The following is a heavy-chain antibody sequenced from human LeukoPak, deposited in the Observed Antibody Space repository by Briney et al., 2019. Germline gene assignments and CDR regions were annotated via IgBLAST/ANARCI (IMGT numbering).Heavy chain of an antibody. V-gene: IGHV3-48*01. CDR1: GFTFSNYR. D-gene: IGHD3-10*01. CDR2: ISSSSTI. J-gene: IGHJ4*02. Sequence: QAGGSLRLSCAASGFTFSNYRMNWVRQAPGKGLEWVSHISSSSTIYYADSVKGRFTVSRDNAENSLYLQMNSLRAEDTAVYYCAKVAYIGGSAVFDSWGQGILVTVSS. CDR3: AKVAYIGGSAVFDS.